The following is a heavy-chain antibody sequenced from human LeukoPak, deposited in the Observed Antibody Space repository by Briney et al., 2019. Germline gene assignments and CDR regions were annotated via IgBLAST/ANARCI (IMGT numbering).Heavy chain of an antibody. J-gene: IGHJ4*02. CDR3: ARHFGIRQYHESGCDYWGQGTLVSVSSGESSQPCDY. CDR2: IYHGGST. V-gene: IGHV4-38-2*02. D-gene: IGHD4-17*01. Sequence: PSETLSLTCTVSGYSISSGYYWGWIRQPPGKGLEWIGSIYHGGSTYYNPSLKSRVTISLETSKNQFSLKLTSVTAADTAVYYCARHFGIRQYHESGCDYWGQGTLVSVSSGESSQPCDYWGQGTLVTVSS. CDR1: GYSISSGYY.